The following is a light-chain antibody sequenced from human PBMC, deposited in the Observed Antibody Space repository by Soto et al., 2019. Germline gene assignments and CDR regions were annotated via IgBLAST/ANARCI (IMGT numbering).Light chain of an antibody. J-gene: IGKJ2*01. Sequence: EIVLTQSPGNLSLFPGERATLSCRASQSVSSSYLAWYQQKPGQAPRLLIYGASSRATGIPDRFSGSGSGTDFTLTISRLEPEDFAVYYCQQYGSSSYTFGQGTKLEIK. CDR2: GAS. V-gene: IGKV3-20*01. CDR1: QSVSSSY. CDR3: QQYGSSSYT.